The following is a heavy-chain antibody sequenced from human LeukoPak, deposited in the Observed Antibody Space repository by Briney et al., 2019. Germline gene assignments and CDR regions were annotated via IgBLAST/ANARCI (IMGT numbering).Heavy chain of an antibody. Sequence: GGSLRLSCAASGCTFSAYWLHWVRQAPGKGLVWVSRISSDGSSTSYADSVKCRFTISRDNAKNTVYLQMNSLRAEDTALYYCARDNSPGWFDPWGQGTLVTVSS. CDR1: GCTFSAYW. D-gene: IGHD4-23*01. CDR3: ARDNSPGWFDP. J-gene: IGHJ5*02. CDR2: ISSDGSST. V-gene: IGHV3-74*01.